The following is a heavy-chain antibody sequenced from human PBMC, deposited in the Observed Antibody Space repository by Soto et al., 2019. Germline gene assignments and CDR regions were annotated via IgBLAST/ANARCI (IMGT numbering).Heavy chain of an antibody. CDR3: ARGIGYYFDS. Sequence: SETLSLTCTVSGGSISSSSFFWGWIRQPPGKGLEWIGNVHYRGSTYYNASLTSRVTISVDTSKNQFSLKLSSVTAADSAVYSCARGIGYYFDSWGQGTLVTVSS. CDR2: VHYRGST. J-gene: IGHJ4*02. V-gene: IGHV4-39*01. CDR1: GGSISSSSFF. D-gene: IGHD5-12*01.